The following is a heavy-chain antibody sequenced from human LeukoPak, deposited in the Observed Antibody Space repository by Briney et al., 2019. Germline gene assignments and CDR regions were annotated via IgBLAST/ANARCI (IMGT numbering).Heavy chain of an antibody. CDR3: AGTYSSSPRWFDP. Sequence: NPSETLSLTCTVSGGSISSYYWSWIRQPPGKGLEWIGYIYYSGSTNYNPSLKSRVTISVDTSKNQFSLKLSSVTAADTAVYYCAGTYSSSPRWFDPWGQGTLVTVSS. CDR2: IYYSGST. CDR1: GGSISSYY. J-gene: IGHJ5*02. D-gene: IGHD6-6*01. V-gene: IGHV4-59*01.